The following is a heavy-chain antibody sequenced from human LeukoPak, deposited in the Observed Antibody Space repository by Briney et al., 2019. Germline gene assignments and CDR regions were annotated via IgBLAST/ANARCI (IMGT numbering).Heavy chain of an antibody. V-gene: IGHV3-64*04. CDR2: ITTNGGST. CDR1: GFTFSSFA. CDR3: AKSLDDFWSGKDYYFDF. D-gene: IGHD3-3*01. J-gene: IGHJ4*02. Sequence: GGSLRLSCSASGFTFSSFAMHWVRQAPGKGLEYISAITTNGGSTYYVDSVRGRFTISRDNSRNTLSLQMNSLTAEDTAVYYCAKSLDDFWSGKDYYFDFWGQGTLLTVSS.